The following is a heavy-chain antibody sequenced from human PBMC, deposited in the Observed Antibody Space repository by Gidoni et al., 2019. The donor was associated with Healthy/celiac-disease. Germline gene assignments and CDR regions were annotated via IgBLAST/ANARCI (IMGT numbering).Heavy chain of an antibody. D-gene: IGHD3-16*01. Sequence: QVPLVESGGGVVQPGRSLRLSCAASGFTFSSYGMHWVRQAPGKGLEWVAVISYDGSNKYYADSVKGRFTISRDNSKNTLYLQMNSLRAEDTAVYYCAKDTSTMELGYGVNDYFDYWGQGTLVTVSS. CDR3: AKDTSTMELGYGVNDYFDY. J-gene: IGHJ4*02. CDR1: GFTFSSYG. CDR2: ISYDGSNK. V-gene: IGHV3-30*18.